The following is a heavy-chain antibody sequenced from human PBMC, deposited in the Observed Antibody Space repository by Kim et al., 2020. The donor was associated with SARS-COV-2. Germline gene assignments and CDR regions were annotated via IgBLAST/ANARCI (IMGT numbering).Heavy chain of an antibody. CDR3: FRQFCGGDCVLDH. J-gene: IGHJ4*02. CDR2: IYPADSET. D-gene: IGHD2-21*02. V-gene: IGHV5-51*01. Sequence: GESLKISCKASGYIFTDYWIGWVRQMPGKGLEWMGIIYPADSETRYSPSFQGQVTISADKSLSVAYLHRRRLKASDTALYYCFRQFCGGDCVLDHWGQGT. CDR1: GYIFTDYW.